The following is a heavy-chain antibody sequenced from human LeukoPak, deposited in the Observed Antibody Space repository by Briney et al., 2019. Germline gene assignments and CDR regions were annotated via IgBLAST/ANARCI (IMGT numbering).Heavy chain of an antibody. Sequence: GGSLRLSCAASGFSFSEYYMHWVRQGSGKGPVWVSRISNDGTRTDYAESVKGRFTISRDNAKSTLYLQMSSLSVEDTAVYYCARGYCGGDCYGDWGQGTLVTVSS. CDR1: GFSFSEYY. J-gene: IGHJ1*01. D-gene: IGHD2-21*02. CDR3: ARGYCGGDCYGD. V-gene: IGHV3-74*01. CDR2: ISNDGTRT.